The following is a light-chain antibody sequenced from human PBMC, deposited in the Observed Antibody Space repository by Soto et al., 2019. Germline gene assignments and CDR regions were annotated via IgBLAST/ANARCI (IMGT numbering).Light chain of an antibody. V-gene: IGLV2-14*03. J-gene: IGLJ1*01. CDR1: SSAIGAFNH. CDR3: SSYTSSSAYV. CDR2: DVI. Sequence: QSALTQPASVSDSPGQSITISCIGTSSAIGAFNHVSCHQQHPGKAPKLIIYDVINRPSGVSNRFSGSKTGNTASLIISGLQAEDEADYYSSSYTSSSAYVFGSGTKLTVL.